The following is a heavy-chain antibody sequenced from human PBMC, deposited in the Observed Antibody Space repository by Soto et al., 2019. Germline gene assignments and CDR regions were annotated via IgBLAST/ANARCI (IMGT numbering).Heavy chain of an antibody. V-gene: IGHV3-74*01. CDR1: GFTFSSYW. CDR3: AREGDGSGFAAY. D-gene: IGHD3-22*01. CDR2: INSDGSST. J-gene: IGHJ4*02. Sequence: EVQLVESGGRLVQPGGSLRLSCAASGFTFSSYWMHWVRQAPGKGLVWVSRINSDGSSTYYADSVKGRFTISRDNAKNTRYLQMNSLRAEDTAVYSCAREGDGSGFAAYWGQGTMTTVSS.